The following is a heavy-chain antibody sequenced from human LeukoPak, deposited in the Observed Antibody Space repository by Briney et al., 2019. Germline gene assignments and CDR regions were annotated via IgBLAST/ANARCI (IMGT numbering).Heavy chain of an antibody. Sequence: ASVKVSCKASGYTFTNYYMVWVRQAPGQGLEWMGGIIPIFGTANYAQKFQGRVTITADESTSTAYMELSSLRSEDTAVYYCARDVAPQYYYGSGPLDYWGQGTLVTVSS. CDR1: GYTFTNYY. CDR3: ARDVAPQYYYGSGPLDY. V-gene: IGHV1-69*13. J-gene: IGHJ4*02. D-gene: IGHD3-10*01. CDR2: IIPIFGTA.